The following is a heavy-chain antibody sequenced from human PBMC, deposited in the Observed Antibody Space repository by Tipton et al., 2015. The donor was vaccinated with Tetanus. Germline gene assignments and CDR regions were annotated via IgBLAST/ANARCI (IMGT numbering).Heavy chain of an antibody. CDR3: ARSGRWLQSLQRRSLFDP. CDR1: GGSFSGYY. Sequence: TLSLTCAVYGGSFSGYYWSWIRQPPGKGLEWIGEINHSGSTNYNPSLKSRVTISVDTSKNHFSLRLSYVTAADTAVYYCARSGRWLQSLQRRSLFDPWGQGTLVTVSS. D-gene: IGHD5-24*01. CDR2: INHSGST. V-gene: IGHV4-34*01. J-gene: IGHJ5*02.